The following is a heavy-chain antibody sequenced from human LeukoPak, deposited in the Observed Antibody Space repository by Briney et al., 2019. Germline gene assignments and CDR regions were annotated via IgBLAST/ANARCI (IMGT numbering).Heavy chain of an antibody. D-gene: IGHD1-26*01. CDR3: ARGSGNYEFDV. V-gene: IGHV4-61*01. CDR2: VYYTGST. Sequence: SATLTLTCTVSGGSVSSETYYWSWIRQPPGKGLQWIGYVYYTGSTNYNPSLRSRVTISVDMSKNQFSLKLISVTAADAAVYFCARGSGNYEFDVWGQGTMVTVSS. CDR1: GGSVSSETYY. J-gene: IGHJ3*01.